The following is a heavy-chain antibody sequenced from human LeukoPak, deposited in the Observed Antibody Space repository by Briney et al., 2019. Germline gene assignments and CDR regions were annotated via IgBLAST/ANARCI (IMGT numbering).Heavy chain of an antibody. V-gene: IGHV3-7*03. CDR1: GFTLSSYW. CDR2: IKQDGSEK. CDR3: ARDPVPAVIVWFDP. D-gene: IGHD2-2*01. J-gene: IGHJ5*02. Sequence: PGGSLRLSCAASGFTLSSYWMSWVRQAPGKGLEWVANIKQDGSEKYYVDSVKGRFTISRDNAKNSLYLQMNSLRAEDTAVYYCARDPVPAVIVWFDPWGQGTLVTVS.